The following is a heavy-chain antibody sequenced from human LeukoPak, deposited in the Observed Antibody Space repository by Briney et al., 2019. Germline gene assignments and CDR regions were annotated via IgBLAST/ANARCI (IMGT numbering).Heavy chain of an antibody. V-gene: IGHV4-34*01. J-gene: IGHJ5*02. CDR2: INHSGST. D-gene: IGHD3-10*01. CDR1: GGSFSGYY. CDR3: ARVVRLLWFGEFNWFDP. Sequence: SETLSLTCAVYGGSFSGYYWSWIRQPPGEGLEWIGEINHSGSTNYNPSLKSRVTISVDTSKNQFSLKLSSVTAADTAVYYCARVVRLLWFGEFNWFDPWGQGTLVTVSS.